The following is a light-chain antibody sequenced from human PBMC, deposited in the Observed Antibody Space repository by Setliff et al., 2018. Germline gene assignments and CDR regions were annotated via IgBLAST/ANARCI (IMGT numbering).Light chain of an antibody. CDR2: EVS. CDR1: NSDVGGYSY. V-gene: IGLV2-8*01. J-gene: IGLJ1*01. Sequence: QSVLTQPPSASGSPGQSVTISCTGTNSDVGGYSYVSWYQQRPGKAPKLLIYEVSKRPSGVPDRFSGSKSGNTASLTVSGLQAEDEADYYCSSYTSSSTQVFGTGTKGTVL. CDR3: SSYTSSSTQV.